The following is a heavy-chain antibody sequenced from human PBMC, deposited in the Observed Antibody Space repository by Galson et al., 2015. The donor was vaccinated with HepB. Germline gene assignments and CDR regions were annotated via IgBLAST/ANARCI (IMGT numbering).Heavy chain of an antibody. CDR3: ARSPYTRSWYRSDY. J-gene: IGHJ4*02. D-gene: IGHD6-13*01. Sequence: PALVKPTQTLTLTCTFSGFSLSTSGMCVSWIRQPPGKALEWLARVDWDDNKYYSTSLKTRLTISKDTSKNQVVLTMTNMDPVDTATYYCARSPYTRSWYRSDYWGKGTLVTVSS. CDR1: GFSLSTSGMC. V-gene: IGHV2-70*11. CDR2: VDWDDNK.